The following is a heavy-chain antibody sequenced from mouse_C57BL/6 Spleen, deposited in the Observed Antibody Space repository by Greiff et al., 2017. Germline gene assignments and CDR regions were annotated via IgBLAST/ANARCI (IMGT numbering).Heavy chain of an antibody. CDR3: ARGGDYVHFGC. CDR1: GFTFSDYY. D-gene: IGHD2-4*01. CDR2: INYDGSST. V-gene: IGHV5-16*01. Sequence: EVMLVESEGGLVQPGSSMKLSCTASGFTFSDYYMAWVRQVPEKGLEWVANINYDGSSTYYLDSLKSRFIISRDNAKNIRYLQMSSLKSEDTATYYCARGGDYVHFGCWGQGTTLTVSS. J-gene: IGHJ2*01.